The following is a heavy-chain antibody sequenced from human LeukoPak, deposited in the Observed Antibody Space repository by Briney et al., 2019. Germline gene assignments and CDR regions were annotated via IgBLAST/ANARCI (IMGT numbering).Heavy chain of an antibody. Sequence: APVKVSCKPSGYTFISYGISWVRQAPGQGLEWVGWISAYKGVTDCAQKFQGRVAMTTDTSTSTVYMELMSLTFEDTAVYYCARVNDITVVAAAAPHYEYWGQGTLVTVSS. J-gene: IGHJ4*02. CDR2: ISAYKGVT. CDR3: ARVNDITVVAAAAPHYEY. D-gene: IGHD2-15*01. V-gene: IGHV1-18*01. CDR1: GYTFISYG.